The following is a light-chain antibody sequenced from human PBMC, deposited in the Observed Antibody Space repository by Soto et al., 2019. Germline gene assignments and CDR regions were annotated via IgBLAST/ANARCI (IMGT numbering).Light chain of an antibody. J-gene: IGLJ3*02. CDR3: CSYAGNKTVV. V-gene: IGLV2-11*01. Sequence: QSVMTQPRSVSGSPGQSVTISCTGTSSDVGAYIYVSWYQQYPAKAPKVMIYDVGRRPSGVPDRFSGSKSGNTASLPISGLQAEDEAVYFCCSYAGNKTVVFGGGTQLTVL. CDR1: SSDVGAYIY. CDR2: DVG.